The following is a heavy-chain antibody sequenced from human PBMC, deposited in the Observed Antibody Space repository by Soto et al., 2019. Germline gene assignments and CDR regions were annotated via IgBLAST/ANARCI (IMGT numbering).Heavy chain of an antibody. CDR3: ARRDRSGFSYWLDT. J-gene: IGHJ5*02. D-gene: IGHD3-22*01. V-gene: IGHV4-31*03. CDR1: GGSISSGDYY. Sequence: SETLSLTCTVSGGSISSGDYYWSWIRQHPEKGLEWIGTIYFSGTTYYNPSLNSRVTISVDTSKSQFSLKLSSVTAADTAVYYCARRDRSGFSYWLDTWGQGTLVTVSS. CDR2: IYFSGTT.